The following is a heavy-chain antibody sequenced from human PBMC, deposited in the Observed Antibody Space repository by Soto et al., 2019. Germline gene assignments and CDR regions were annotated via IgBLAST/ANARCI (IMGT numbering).Heavy chain of an antibody. Sequence: SETLSLTCTVSGGSISSGGYYWSWIRQHPGKGLEWIGYIYYSGSTYYNPSLKSRVTISVDTSKNQFSLKLSSVTAADTAVYYCARGRYGDYMDYYYGMDVWGQGTTVTVSS. CDR3: ARGRYGDYMDYYYGMDV. D-gene: IGHD4-17*01. CDR2: IYYSGST. V-gene: IGHV4-31*03. J-gene: IGHJ6*02. CDR1: GGSISSGGYY.